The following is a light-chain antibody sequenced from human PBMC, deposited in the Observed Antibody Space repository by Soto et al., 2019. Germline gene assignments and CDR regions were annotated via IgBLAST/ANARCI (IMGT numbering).Light chain of an antibody. V-gene: IGKV3-20*01. J-gene: IGKJ1*01. CDR2: GAS. CDR1: QSVSNNY. Sequence: AQPRGSPSRSPGPTATRSCRASQSVSNNYLAWYQQEPGQAPRLLIYGASNRATGIPDRFSGSGSGTGFTLTISRREPEDFAVYYCQEYGSSGTFGQGTKVDIK. CDR3: QEYGSSGT.